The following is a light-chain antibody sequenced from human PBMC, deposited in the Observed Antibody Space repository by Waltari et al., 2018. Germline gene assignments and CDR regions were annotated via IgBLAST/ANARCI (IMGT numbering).Light chain of an antibody. J-gene: IGKJ3*01. V-gene: IGKV1-5*03. Sequence: DIHLTQSPSTLSASVGDRVTITCRASQNIETGLALEQQKPGKAPKLLVFKASYLQSGVPSRFSGRGSGTEFTLTIDSLQPDDFATYHCQQYNSYSCGFGPGTTVDLK. CDR2: KAS. CDR3: QQYNSYSCG. CDR1: QNIETG.